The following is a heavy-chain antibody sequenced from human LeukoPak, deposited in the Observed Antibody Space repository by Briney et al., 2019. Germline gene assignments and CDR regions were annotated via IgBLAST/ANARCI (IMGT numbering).Heavy chain of an antibody. CDR1: GNSVSSNSAA. D-gene: IGHD3-3*01. CDR2: TYYRSKWYN. V-gene: IGHV6-1*01. J-gene: IGHJ4*02. CDR3: AREVRFLEWRGVDY. Sequence: SQTLSLTCAISGNSVSSNSAAWNWIRQSPSRGLEWLGRTYYRSKWYNDYAVSVKSRITINPDTSKNQFSLQLNSVTPEDAAVYYCAREVRFLEWRGVDYWGQGTLVTVSS.